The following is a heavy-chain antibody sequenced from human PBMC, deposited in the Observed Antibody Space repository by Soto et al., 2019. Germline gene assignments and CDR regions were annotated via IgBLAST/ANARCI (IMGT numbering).Heavy chain of an antibody. J-gene: IGHJ4*02. Sequence: QVQLLQAGGEVKKPGSSVKVSCKASGGTFSNYALNWVRQAPGQGLEWMGGIIPVFGTPNYAQNFQGRVKITADESTSTTYMELSSLRSEDTAVYYCAGRYHNDGGGSHSMWGQGTPVTVSS. CDR3: AGRYHNDGGGSHSM. CDR2: IIPVFGTP. D-gene: IGHD3-22*01. V-gene: IGHV1-69*01. CDR1: GGTFSNYA.